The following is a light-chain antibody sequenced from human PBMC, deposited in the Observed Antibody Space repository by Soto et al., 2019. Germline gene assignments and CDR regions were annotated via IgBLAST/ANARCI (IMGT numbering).Light chain of an antibody. CDR3: QHYHNWPWT. CDR2: GAS. J-gene: IGKJ1*01. Sequence: EIVLTQSPATLSLSPGERATLSCRASQSVSRNLAWYQQKPGQAPRLLISGASTRATGIPARFSGSGSGTEFTLTISSLQSEDFAVYYCQHYHNWPWTFGQGTKVDIK. V-gene: IGKV3-15*01. CDR1: QSVSRN.